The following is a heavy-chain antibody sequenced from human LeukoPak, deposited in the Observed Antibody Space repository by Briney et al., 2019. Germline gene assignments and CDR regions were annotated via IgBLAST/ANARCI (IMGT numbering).Heavy chain of an antibody. CDR3: ARGSRRYDILTGYSSYWYFDL. CDR1: GDSMRSFY. J-gene: IGHJ2*01. CDR2: ISGSGTT. Sequence: SETLSLTCAVSGDSMRSFYWNWIRQPAGKGLEWIGRISGSGTTNYNPSLRSRLTMSVDTSKNQFSLRLRSLTAADTAVYYCARGSRRYDILTGYSSYWYFDLWGRGTLVTVSS. V-gene: IGHV4-4*07. D-gene: IGHD3-9*01.